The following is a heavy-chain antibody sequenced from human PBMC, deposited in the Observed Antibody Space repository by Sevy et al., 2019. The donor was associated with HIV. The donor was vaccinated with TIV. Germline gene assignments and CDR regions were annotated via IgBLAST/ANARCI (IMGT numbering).Heavy chain of an antibody. V-gene: IGHV3-73*01. Sequence: GESLKISCAASGFTFTGSTMYWVRQASGKGLEWVARIRIRAKTYATAYAASVKGRFTISRDDSRNTAYLQMNSLKTEDTAVYYCSSQRTIAVAGDYFHYWGQGTLVTVSS. CDR1: GFTFTGST. CDR3: SSQRTIAVAGDYFHY. J-gene: IGHJ4*02. D-gene: IGHD6-19*01. CDR2: IRIRAKTYAT.